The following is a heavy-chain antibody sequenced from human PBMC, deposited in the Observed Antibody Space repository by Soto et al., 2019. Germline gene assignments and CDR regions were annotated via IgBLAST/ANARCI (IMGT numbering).Heavy chain of an antibody. CDR2: FDPEDGET. CDR1: GYTLTELS. Sequence: QVQLVQSGAEVKKPGASVKVSCKVSGYTLTELSMHWVRQAPGKGLEWMGGFDPEDGETIYAQKFQGRVTMTEDTSTDTAYMELSSLRSEDPAVYFCATDCSGGSCSLPATRMDVWGQGTTVTVSS. V-gene: IGHV1-24*01. CDR3: ATDCSGGSCSLPATRMDV. J-gene: IGHJ6*02. D-gene: IGHD2-15*01.